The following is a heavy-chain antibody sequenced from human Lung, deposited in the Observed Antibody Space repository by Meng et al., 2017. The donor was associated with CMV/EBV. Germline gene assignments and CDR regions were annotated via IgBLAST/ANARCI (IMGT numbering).Heavy chain of an antibody. CDR2: TYYRSKWYH. J-gene: IGHJ4*02. CDR3: ARGINGGCGD. CDR1: GDIVSRNSAA. V-gene: IGHV6-1*01. Sequence: QVQLQQAGPGLVKPSQTLALTCAIYGDIVSRNSAAWHWIRQSPSRGLEWLGRTYYRSKWYHEYAVSVKSRITISPDTPKNQFSLQLNSMTPEDTAVYYCARGINGGCGDWGQGTLVTVSS. D-gene: IGHD4-23*01.